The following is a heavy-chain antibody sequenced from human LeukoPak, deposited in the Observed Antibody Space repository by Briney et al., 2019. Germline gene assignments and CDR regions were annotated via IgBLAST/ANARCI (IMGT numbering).Heavy chain of an antibody. D-gene: IGHD2-15*01. CDR2: ISGSGGST. CDR1: GSTFSSYA. CDR3: AKGLFYCSGGSCYSDFTYYFDY. V-gene: IGHV3-23*01. J-gene: IGHJ4*02. Sequence: GGSLRLSCAASGSTFSSYAMSWVRQAPGKGLEWVSAISGSGGSTYYADSVKGRFTISRDNSKNTLYLQMNSLRAEDTAVYYCAKGLFYCSGGSCYSDFTYYFDYWGQGTLVTVSS.